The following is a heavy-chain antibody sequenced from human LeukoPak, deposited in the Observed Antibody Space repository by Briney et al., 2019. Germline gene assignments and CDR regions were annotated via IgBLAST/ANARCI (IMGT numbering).Heavy chain of an antibody. CDR3: AAVPLLRYFDWSPGPYYYYGMDV. J-gene: IGHJ6*02. CDR1: GFTFSNYA. CDR2: ISGSGGST. Sequence: PGGSLRLSCAASGFTFSNYAMSWVRQAPGKGLEWVSAISGSGGSTYYADSVKGRFTISRDNSKNTLYLQMNSLRAEDTAVYYCAAVPLLRYFDWSPGPYYYYGMDVWGQGTTVAVSS. V-gene: IGHV3-23*01. D-gene: IGHD3-9*01.